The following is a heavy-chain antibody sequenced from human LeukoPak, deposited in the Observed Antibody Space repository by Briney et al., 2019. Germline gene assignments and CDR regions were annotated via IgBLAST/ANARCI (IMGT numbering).Heavy chain of an antibody. CDR1: GGSISTYY. D-gene: IGHD6-19*01. V-gene: IGHV4-59*08. CDR3: ARHRYSSAWSVVDY. Sequence: SETLSLTCTVSGGSISTYYWSWIRQPPGKGLEWIGNIYYSGSTNYNPSLKSRVTISVDTSKNQFSLKLTAVTAADTAVYYCARHRYSSAWSVVDYWGQGTLVAVSS. CDR2: IYYSGST. J-gene: IGHJ4*02.